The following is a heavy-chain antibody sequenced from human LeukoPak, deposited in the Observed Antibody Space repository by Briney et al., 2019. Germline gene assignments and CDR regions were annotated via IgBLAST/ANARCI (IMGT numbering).Heavy chain of an antibody. Sequence: SETLSLTCTVSGGSISSSSYYWGWIRQPPGKGLEWIGSIYYSGSTYYNPSLKSRVTISVDTSKNQFSLELNSVTAADTAVYYCARCTSTSCYNFDYWGQGTLVTVSS. D-gene: IGHD2-2*02. V-gene: IGHV4-39*01. CDR3: ARCTSTSCYNFDY. J-gene: IGHJ4*02. CDR1: GGSISSSSYY. CDR2: IYYSGST.